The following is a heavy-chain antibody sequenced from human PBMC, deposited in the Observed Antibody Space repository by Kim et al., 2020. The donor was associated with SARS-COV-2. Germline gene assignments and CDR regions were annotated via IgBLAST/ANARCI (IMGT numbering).Heavy chain of an antibody. CDR2: ISDDGGEI. J-gene: IGHJ6*02. Sequence: GGSLRLSCAASGFTFSLYAISWVRQAPGKGLEWVSVISDDGGEIRYADSVKGRFTISRDNSEKTVYLQMNSLRGEDTAVYYCARVQIEGVHEFYFGIHVWGPGTTVTVSS. D-gene: IGHD3-16*01. V-gene: IGHV3-30*04. CDR1: GFTFSLYA. CDR3: ARVQIEGVHEFYFGIHV.